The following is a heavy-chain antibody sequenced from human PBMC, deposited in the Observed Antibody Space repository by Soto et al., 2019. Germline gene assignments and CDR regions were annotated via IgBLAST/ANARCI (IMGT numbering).Heavy chain of an antibody. CDR3: ARQYGDYDLNWFDP. J-gene: IGHJ5*02. D-gene: IGHD4-17*01. CDR1: GGSISSYY. Sequence: PSETLSLTCTVSGGSISSYYWSWIRQPAGKGLEWIGRIYTSGSTNYNPSLKSRVTMSVDTSKNQFSLKLSSVTAADTAVYYCARQYGDYDLNWFDPWGQGTLVTVSS. V-gene: IGHV4-4*07. CDR2: IYTSGST.